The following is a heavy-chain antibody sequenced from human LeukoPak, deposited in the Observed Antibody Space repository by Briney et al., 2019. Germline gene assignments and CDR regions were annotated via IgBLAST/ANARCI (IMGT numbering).Heavy chain of an antibody. CDR3: ARDPSGYSYGYGMDV. CDR2: IYTSGST. CDR1: GGSISSYY. D-gene: IGHD5-18*01. Sequence: PSETLSLTCTVCGGSISSYYWSWIRQPAGKGLEWIGRIYTSGSTNYNPSLKSRVAMSVDTSKNQFSLKLSSVTAADTAVYYCARDPSGYSYGYGMDVWGQGTTVTVSS. J-gene: IGHJ6*02. V-gene: IGHV4-4*07.